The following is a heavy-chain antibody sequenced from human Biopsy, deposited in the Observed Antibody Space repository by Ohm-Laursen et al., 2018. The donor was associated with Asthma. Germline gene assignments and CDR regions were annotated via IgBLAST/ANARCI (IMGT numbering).Heavy chain of an antibody. D-gene: IGHD3-10*01. V-gene: IGHV1-18*01. Sequence: ASVKVSCKASGYTFNSAGITWVRQAPGQGLEWMGWTSVYNGNTKVAQKLQDRVAMITDTSTSTAYMELRSLRSDDTAVYFCARAVDYSHYYGIDVWGQGTTVTVS. CDR3: ARAVDYSHYYGIDV. CDR2: TSVYNGNT. J-gene: IGHJ6*02. CDR1: GYTFNSAG.